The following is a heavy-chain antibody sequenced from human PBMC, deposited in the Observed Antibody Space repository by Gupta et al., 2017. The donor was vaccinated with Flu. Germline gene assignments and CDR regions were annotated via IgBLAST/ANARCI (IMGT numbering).Heavy chain of an antibody. CDR3: ARVATVWLQSKQLAY. D-gene: IGHD5-12*01. J-gene: IGHJ4*02. V-gene: IGHV1-46*01. CDR1: GYTFTSYY. CDR2: INPSGGST. Sequence: QVQLVQSGAEVKKPGASVKVSCKASGYTFTSYYMHWVRQAPGQGLEWMGIINPSGGSTSYAQKFQGRVTMTRDTSTSTVYMELSSLRSEDTAVYYCARVATVWLQSKQLAYWGQGTLVTVSS.